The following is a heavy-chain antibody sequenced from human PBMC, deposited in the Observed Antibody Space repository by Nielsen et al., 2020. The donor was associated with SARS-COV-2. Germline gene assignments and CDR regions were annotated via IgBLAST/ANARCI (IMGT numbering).Heavy chain of an antibody. CDR2: IYHRGST. CDR3: ARTMIFGVVINGGWFDP. D-gene: IGHD3-3*01. CDR1: GFTFKNYA. V-gene: IGHV4-4*02. Sequence: GSLRLSCAASGFTFKNYAMSWVRQPPGKGLEWIGEIYHRGSTNYSPSLKTRVTISVDTSKNQFSLKLSSVTAADTAVYYCARTMIFGVVINGGWFDPWGQGTLVTVSS. J-gene: IGHJ5*02.